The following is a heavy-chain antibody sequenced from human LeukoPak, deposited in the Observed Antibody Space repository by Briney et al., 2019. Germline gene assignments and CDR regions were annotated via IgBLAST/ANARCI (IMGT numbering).Heavy chain of an antibody. Sequence: GGSLRLSCGASGFTFSSYWLSWVRQAPGRGLEWLAKIMQDGSEKNYVDSVKGRFTISRDNAKNSLYLQMNSLRAEDTAVYYCARGGGFLDHWGQGTLVTVSP. V-gene: IGHV3-7*01. CDR1: GFTFSSYW. J-gene: IGHJ4*02. CDR3: ARGGGFLDH. D-gene: IGHD2-15*01. CDR2: IMQDGSEK.